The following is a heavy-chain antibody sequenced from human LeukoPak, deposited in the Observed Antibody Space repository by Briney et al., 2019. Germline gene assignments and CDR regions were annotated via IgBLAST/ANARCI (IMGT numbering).Heavy chain of an antibody. Sequence: SETLSLTCTVSGGSISGYLWSWIRQPAGKGLEWVGRAFDSGSTSYNPSLESRVTMSVDTPKNQFSLRLSSVTAADTAVYYCARVWGGYSYYFDYWGQGTLVTVSS. J-gene: IGHJ4*02. CDR1: GGSISGYL. CDR2: AFDSGST. D-gene: IGHD5-18*01. CDR3: ARVWGGYSYYFDY. V-gene: IGHV4-4*07.